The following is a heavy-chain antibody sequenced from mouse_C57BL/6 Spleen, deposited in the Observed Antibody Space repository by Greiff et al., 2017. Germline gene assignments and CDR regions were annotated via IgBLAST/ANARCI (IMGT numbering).Heavy chain of an antibody. V-gene: IGHV6-3*01. CDR3: TGWLLRPAWFAY. J-gene: IGHJ3*01. Sequence: EVKVEESGGGLVQPGGSMKLSCVASGFTFSNYWMNWVRQSPEKGLEWVAQIRLKSDNYATHYAESVKGRFTISRDDAKSSVYLQVNNLRAEDTGIYYCTGWLLRPAWFAYWGQGTLVTVSA. CDR2: IRLKSDNYAT. D-gene: IGHD2-3*01. CDR1: GFTFSNYW.